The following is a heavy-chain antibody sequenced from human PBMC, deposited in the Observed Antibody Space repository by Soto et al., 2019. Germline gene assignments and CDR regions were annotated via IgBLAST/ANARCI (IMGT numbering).Heavy chain of an antibody. Sequence: SETLSLTCTVSGGSISSYYWSWIRQPPGKGLEWIGYIYYSGSTNYNPSLKSRVTKSVDTSKNQVSLKLSSVTAAHTAVYYCASTGVYKVRGAAYYYMDVWGKGTTVTVSS. CDR2: IYYSGST. V-gene: IGHV4-59*01. CDR1: GGSISSYY. CDR3: ASTGVYKVRGAAYYYMDV. J-gene: IGHJ6*03. D-gene: IGHD3-10*01.